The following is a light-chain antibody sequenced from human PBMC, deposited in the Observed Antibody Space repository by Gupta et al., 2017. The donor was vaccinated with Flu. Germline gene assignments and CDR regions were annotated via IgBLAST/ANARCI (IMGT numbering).Light chain of an antibody. CDR2: DAS. V-gene: IGKV3-11*01. J-gene: IGKJ2*01. CDR3: QRRSNWPPMFT. CDR1: QSVGSY. Sequence: EIVLTQSPATLSLSPGERATLSCRASQSVGSYLVWYQQKPGQAPRLLIYDASNRATGIPARFSGSGSGTDFTLTISNLEPEDFGVYYCQRRSNWPPMFTFGQGTKLEIK.